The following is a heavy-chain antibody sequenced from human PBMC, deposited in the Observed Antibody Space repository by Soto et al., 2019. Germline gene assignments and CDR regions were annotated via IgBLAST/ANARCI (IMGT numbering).Heavy chain of an antibody. D-gene: IGHD3-3*01. V-gene: IGHV3-53*05. CDR1: GFTVSSNY. CDR3: ARDKRDLRFLEWSYYFGY. J-gene: IGHJ4*02. Sequence: PGGSLRLSCAASGFTVSSNYMSWVRQAPGKGLEWVSVIYSGGSTYYADSVKGRFTISRDNSKNTLYLQMNSLRAEDTAVYYCARDKRDLRFLEWSYYFGYWGQGTLVTVSS. CDR2: IYSGGST.